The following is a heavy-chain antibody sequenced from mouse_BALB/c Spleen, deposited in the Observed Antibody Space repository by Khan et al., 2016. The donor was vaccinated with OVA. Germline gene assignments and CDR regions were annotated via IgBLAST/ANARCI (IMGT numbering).Heavy chain of an antibody. CDR2: IWGDGST. J-gene: IGHJ4*01. V-gene: IGHV2-3*01. Sequence: QVQLKQSGPGLVAPSESLSITCTVSGFSLDSFGVNWVRQPPGKGLEWLGVIWGDGSTNYHSGLKSRLTINKDNSKSQVFLRLNSLQTYDTATYYCAKFNPHYYSMDSWGQGTSVTVSS. CDR3: AKFNPHYYSMDS. CDR1: GFSLDSFG.